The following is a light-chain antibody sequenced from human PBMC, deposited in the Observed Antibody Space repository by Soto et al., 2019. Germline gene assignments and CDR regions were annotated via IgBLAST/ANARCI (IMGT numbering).Light chain of an antibody. CDR2: DAS. J-gene: IGKJ2*01. V-gene: IGKV3-11*01. CDR1: QSVSSY. Sequence: EIVLTQSPATLSLSPGERATLSCRASQSVSSYLAWYQQKPGQAPRLLIYDASNRATGIPARFSGSGSGTDFPLTISSLEPDDFAVYYCQQRSNWPSYTFGQGTKLEIK. CDR3: QQRSNWPSYT.